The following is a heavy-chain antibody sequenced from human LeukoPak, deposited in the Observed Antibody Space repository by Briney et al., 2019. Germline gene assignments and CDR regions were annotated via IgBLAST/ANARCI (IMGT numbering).Heavy chain of an antibody. CDR3: ARERTGFYAEY. D-gene: IGHD3/OR15-3a*01. CDR2: ISYDGSEQ. V-gene: IGHV3-30*04. CDR1: GFTFSHYA. Sequence: TGGSLRLSCAASGFTFSHYAMYWVRQAPGKGLEWVALISYDGSEQHYADSVKGRSTISRDSPKNTLYLQMNTLRPEDTAVYYCARERTGFYAEYWGQGTLVTVSS. J-gene: IGHJ4*02.